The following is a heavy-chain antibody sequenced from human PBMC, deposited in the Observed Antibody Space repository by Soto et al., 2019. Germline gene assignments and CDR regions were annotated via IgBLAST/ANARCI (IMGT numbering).Heavy chain of an antibody. Sequence: EVQLLESGGGLVQPGGSLRLSCAASGFTFSSYAMGWVRQAPGKGLEWVSAISGSGGSTYYADSVKGRFTISRDNSKNTLYLQMNSLRAEDTAVYYCAKAESIAAAPNDAFDIWGQGTMVTVSS. V-gene: IGHV3-23*01. D-gene: IGHD6-13*01. CDR3: AKAESIAAAPNDAFDI. CDR1: GFTFSSYA. J-gene: IGHJ3*02. CDR2: ISGSGGST.